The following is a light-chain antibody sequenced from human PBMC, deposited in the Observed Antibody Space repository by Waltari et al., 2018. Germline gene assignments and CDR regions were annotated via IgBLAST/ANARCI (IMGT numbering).Light chain of an antibody. V-gene: IGLV1-51*02. J-gene: IGLJ2*01. CDR1: SSNIGKNY. CDR3: GTWDSSLSAYVV. Sequence: QSVLTQPPSVSAAPGQKDTISCSGSSSNIGKNYVYWYQQLPGTDPKLLIYETHKPPSGMPDRFSGSQSGTAATLGINGLQTGDEADYYCGTWDSSLSAYVVFGGGTKLTVL. CDR2: ETH.